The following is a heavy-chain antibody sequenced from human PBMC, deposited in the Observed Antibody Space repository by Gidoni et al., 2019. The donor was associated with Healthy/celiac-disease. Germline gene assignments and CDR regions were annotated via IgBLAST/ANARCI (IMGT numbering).Heavy chain of an antibody. CDR2: IYPGDADT. CDR1: GYSFTSYW. J-gene: IGHJ5*02. Sequence: EVQLVQSGAEVNKPGESLKISCKGSGYSFTSYWIGWVRQMPGKGLEWMGIIYPGDADTRYSPSFQGQVTISADKSISTAYLQWSSLKASDTAMYYCARRLSSGWYYHWFDPWGQGTLVTVSS. D-gene: IGHD6-19*01. V-gene: IGHV5-51*03. CDR3: ARRLSSGWYYHWFDP.